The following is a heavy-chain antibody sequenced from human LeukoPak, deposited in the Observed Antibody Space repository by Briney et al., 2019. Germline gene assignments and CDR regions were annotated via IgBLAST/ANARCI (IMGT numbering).Heavy chain of an antibody. V-gene: IGHV1-69*05. CDR2: IIPIFGTA. CDR1: GGTFISYA. D-gene: IGHD3-10*01. CDR3: ARESMVRGVNNSDY. J-gene: IGHJ4*02. Sequence: SVKVSCKASGGTFISYAISWVRQAPGQGLEWMGRIIPIFGTANYAQKFQGRVTITTDESTSTAYMELSSLRSEDTAVYYCARESMVRGVNNSDYWGQGTLVTVSS.